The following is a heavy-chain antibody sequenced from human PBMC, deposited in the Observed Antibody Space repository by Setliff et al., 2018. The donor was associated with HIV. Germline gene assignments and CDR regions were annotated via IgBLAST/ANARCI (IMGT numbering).Heavy chain of an antibody. Sequence: SETLSLTCTVSTDSFSSSNYYWGWIRQTPGKGLEWIGSIYYGGNTFYNPSLKSRVTISVDTSKNQFSLKLNSMTAADTAIYYCARHLGEDWLLLFFDYWGQGTLVTVSS. CDR2: IYYGGNT. V-gene: IGHV4-39*01. J-gene: IGHJ4*02. D-gene: IGHD3-9*01. CDR1: TDSFSSSNYY. CDR3: ARHLGEDWLLLFFDY.